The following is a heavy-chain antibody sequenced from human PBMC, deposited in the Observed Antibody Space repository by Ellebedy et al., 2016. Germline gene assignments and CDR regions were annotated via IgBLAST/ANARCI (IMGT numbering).Heavy chain of an antibody. CDR2: ISSDGHNK. J-gene: IGHJ4*02. CDR3: AKDESARELPRPFDF. CDR1: RFTFTKFG. D-gene: IGHD3-10*01. V-gene: IGHV3-30*18. Sequence: GESLKISXAASRFTFTKFGLHWVRQAPGKGLEWVAIISSDGHNKYYADSVRGRFTISRDNSKNTLYLQMDSLRAEDTAVYYCAKDESARELPRPFDFWGQGTLVTVSS.